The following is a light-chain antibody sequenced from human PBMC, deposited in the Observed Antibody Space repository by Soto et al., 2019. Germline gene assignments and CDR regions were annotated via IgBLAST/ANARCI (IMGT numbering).Light chain of an antibody. CDR3: QSYDSSMSGYV. CDR2: GNS. V-gene: IGLV1-40*01. Sequence: SVLTQPPSVSGAPGQRVTISCSVSISNIWAGYDVHWYQQLPGTAPKLLIYGNSNRPSGVPDRFSGSKSGTSASLAITGLQAEDEADYYCQSYDSSMSGYVFGTGTKVTVL. J-gene: IGLJ1*01. CDR1: ISNIWAGYD.